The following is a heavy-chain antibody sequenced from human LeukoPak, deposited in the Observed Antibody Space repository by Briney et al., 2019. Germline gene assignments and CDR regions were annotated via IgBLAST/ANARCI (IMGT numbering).Heavy chain of an antibody. CDR1: GFTFSDYY. CDR3: VRDLASSGWYDGMDV. D-gene: IGHD6-19*01. CDR2: ISSSGSTI. V-gene: IGHV3-11*01. J-gene: IGHJ6*02. Sequence: KPGGSLRLSCAASGFTFSDYYMRWIRHAPGKGLEWVSYISSSGSTIYYADSVKGRFTISRDNANNSLYLQMNSLRAEDTAVYYCVRDLASSGWYDGMDVWGQGTTVTVSS.